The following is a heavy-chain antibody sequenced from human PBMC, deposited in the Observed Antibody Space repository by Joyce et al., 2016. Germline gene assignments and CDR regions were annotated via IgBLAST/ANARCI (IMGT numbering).Heavy chain of an antibody. Sequence: EVQLVESGGGLIQPGGSLRLSCAASGFTVYNNYMNWVRQAPGKGLEWVSLVYGGGSTSYADAVKGRFTISRDISKNTLYLQMNSLRAEDSAVYYCTTSPSVGYWGQGTLVTVSS. D-gene: IGHD1-26*01. CDR3: TTSPSVGY. V-gene: IGHV3-53*01. CDR2: VYGGGST. J-gene: IGHJ4*02. CDR1: GFTVYNNY.